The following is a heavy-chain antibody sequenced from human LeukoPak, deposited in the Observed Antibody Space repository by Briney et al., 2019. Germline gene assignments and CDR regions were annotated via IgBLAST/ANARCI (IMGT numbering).Heavy chain of an antibody. V-gene: IGHV3-30*18. CDR2: ISYDGSNK. CDR1: GFTFSSYG. Sequence: HSGGSLRLSCAASGFTFSSYGMHWVRQAPGEGLEWVAVISYDGSNKYYADSVKGRFTISRDNSKNTLYLQMNSLRAEDTAVYYCAKEGDSGYTGDYWGQGTLVTVSS. J-gene: IGHJ4*02. D-gene: IGHD5-12*01. CDR3: AKEGDSGYTGDY.